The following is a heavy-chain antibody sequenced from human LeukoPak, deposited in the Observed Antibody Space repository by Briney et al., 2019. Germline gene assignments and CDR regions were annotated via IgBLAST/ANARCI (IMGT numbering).Heavy chain of an antibody. V-gene: IGHV3-48*03. D-gene: IGHD1-26*01. CDR2: IGNSGTTI. J-gene: IGHJ4*02. CDR1: GFTFSSYE. Sequence: GGSLRLSCAASGFTFSSYEMNWVRQAPGKGLEWLSYIGNSGTTIYYADSVKGRFTISRDNAKNSLFLQMNSLRAEDTAFYYCARDAHSAHDYWGQGTLVTVSS. CDR3: ARDAHSAHDY.